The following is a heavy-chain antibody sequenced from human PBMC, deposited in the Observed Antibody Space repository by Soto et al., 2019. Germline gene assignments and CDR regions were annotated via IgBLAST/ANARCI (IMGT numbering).Heavy chain of an antibody. CDR2: ISYDGSNK. J-gene: IGHJ5*02. CDR3: AKDAGEWELLPHNRFDP. Sequence: GGSLRLSCAASGFTFSSYGMHWVRQAPGKGLEWVAVISYDGSNKYYADSVKGRFTISRDNSKNTLYLQMNSLRAEDTAVYYCAKDAGEWELLPHNRFDPWGQGTLVTVSS. V-gene: IGHV3-30*18. D-gene: IGHD1-26*01. CDR1: GFTFSSYG.